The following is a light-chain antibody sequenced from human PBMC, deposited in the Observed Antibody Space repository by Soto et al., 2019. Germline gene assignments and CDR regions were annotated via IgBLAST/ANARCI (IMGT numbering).Light chain of an antibody. V-gene: IGLV1-51*02. CDR2: ENN. CDR1: SSNNGNNY. Sequence: QSVLTQPPSVSAAPGQKVTISCSGSSSNNGNNYVSWYQQLPGTAPKLLIYENNKRPSGIPDRFSGSKSGTSATLGITGLQTGDEADYYCGTWDSSLSAWVFGGGTQLTVL. CDR3: GTWDSSLSAWV. J-gene: IGLJ3*02.